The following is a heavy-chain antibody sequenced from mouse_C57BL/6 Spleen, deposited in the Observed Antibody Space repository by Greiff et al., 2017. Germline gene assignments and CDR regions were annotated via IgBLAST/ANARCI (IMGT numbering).Heavy chain of an antibody. Sequence: VQLQQPGAELVKPGASVKLSCKASGYTFTSYWMHWVKQRPGQGLEWIGMIHPNSGSTNYNEKFKSKATLTVDKSSSTAYMQLSSLTSEDSAVYSCARSPYGSSYDYYFDYWGQGTTLTVSS. CDR1: GYTFTSYW. CDR3: ARSPYGSSYDYYFDY. D-gene: IGHD1-1*01. CDR2: IHPNSGST. J-gene: IGHJ2*01. V-gene: IGHV1-64*01.